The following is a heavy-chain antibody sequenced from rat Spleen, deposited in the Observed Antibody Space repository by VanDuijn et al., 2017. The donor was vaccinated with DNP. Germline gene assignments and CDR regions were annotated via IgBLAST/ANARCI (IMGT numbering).Heavy chain of an antibody. CDR1: GFSLTSYT. J-gene: IGHJ4*01. CDR2: ISSGGST. D-gene: IGHD1-4*01. CDR3: ARSGPGYYYAMDA. Sequence: QVRLKESGPGLVQPSQTLSLTCTVSGFSLTSYTVSWVRQPPGKGLEWIAAISSGGSTYYNSALKSRLSISRDTSKSQVFLKMNSLQTEDTAMYFCARSGPGYYYAMDAWGQGTSVTVSS. V-gene: IGHV2-6*01.